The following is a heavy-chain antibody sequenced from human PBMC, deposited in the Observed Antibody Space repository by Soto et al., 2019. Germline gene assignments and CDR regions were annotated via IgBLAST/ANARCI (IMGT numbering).Heavy chain of an antibody. CDR2: IYSGGST. CDR3: ARVKNDYGGNDAFDI. J-gene: IGHJ3*02. D-gene: IGHD4-17*01. V-gene: IGHV3-53*01. Sequence: PGGSLRLSCAASGFTVSSNYMSWARQAPGKGLEWVSVIYSGGSTYYADSVKGRFTISRDNSKNTLYLQMNSLRDEDTAIYYCARVKNDYGGNDAFDIWGQGTMVTVSS. CDR1: GFTVSSNY.